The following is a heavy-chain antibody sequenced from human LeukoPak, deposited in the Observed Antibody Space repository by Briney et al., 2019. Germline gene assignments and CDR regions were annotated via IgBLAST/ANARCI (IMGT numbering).Heavy chain of an antibody. V-gene: IGHV3-23*01. CDR3: ARDYADYVGYFFFDY. CDR2: ISGGGETT. D-gene: IGHD4-17*01. CDR1: GFTFNNYA. Sequence: PGGSLRLSCAASGFTFNNYAMNWVRQAPGKGLGWVSSISGGGETTYYADSAKGRFTISRDNSQNTLYLQMNSLRAEDTAVYYCARDYADYVGYFFFDYWGQGTLVTASS. J-gene: IGHJ4*02.